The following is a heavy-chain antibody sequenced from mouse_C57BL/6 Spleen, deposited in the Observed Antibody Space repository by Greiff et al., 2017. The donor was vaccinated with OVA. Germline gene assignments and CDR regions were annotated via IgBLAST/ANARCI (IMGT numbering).Heavy chain of an antibody. Sequence: QVTLKESGPGILQSSQTLSLTCSFSGFSLTTSGMGLSWIRPPSGKGLQWLAQIYWDDDKRYNPSFKSRLTISKYTSRNHRFLKITSVDTADTATYYCARSYGNYEMDYWGQGTSVTVSS. CDR3: ARSYGNYEMDY. J-gene: IGHJ4*01. CDR2: IYWDDDK. D-gene: IGHD2-1*01. V-gene: IGHV8-12*01. CDR1: GFSLTTSGMG.